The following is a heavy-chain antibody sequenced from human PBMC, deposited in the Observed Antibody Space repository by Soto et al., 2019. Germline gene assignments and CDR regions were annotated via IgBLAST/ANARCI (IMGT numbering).Heavy chain of an antibody. CDR1: GFTFSSYA. V-gene: IGHV3-30-3*01. CDR3: ARDPDSSGYYYRRGTHAFDI. D-gene: IGHD3-22*01. CDR2: ISYDGSNK. J-gene: IGHJ3*02. Sequence: QVQLVESGGGVVQPGRSLRLSCAASGFTFSSYAMHWVRQAPGKGLEWVAVISYDGSNKYYADSVKGRFTISRDNSKNTLYLQMNSLRAEDTAVYYCARDPDSSGYYYRRGTHAFDIWGQGTMVTVSS.